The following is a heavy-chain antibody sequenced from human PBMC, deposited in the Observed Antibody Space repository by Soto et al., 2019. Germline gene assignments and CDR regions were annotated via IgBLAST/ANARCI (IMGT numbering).Heavy chain of an antibody. CDR3: ASQGSGSYYSDY. D-gene: IGHD3-10*01. CDR2: IWYDGSNK. J-gene: IGHJ4*02. CDR1: GFTFSSYG. Sequence: GGSLRLSCAASGFTFSSYGMHWVRQAPGKGLEWVAVIWYDGSNKYYADSVKGRFTISRDNSKNTLYLQMNSLRAEDTAVYYCASQGSGSYYSDYWGQGTLVTVSS. V-gene: IGHV3-33*01.